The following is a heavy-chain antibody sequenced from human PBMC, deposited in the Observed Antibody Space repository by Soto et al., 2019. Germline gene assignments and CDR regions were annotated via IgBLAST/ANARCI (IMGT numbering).Heavy chain of an antibody. Sequence: PSETLSLTCSVSGDSISTSTYYWAWIRQPPGKGLEWIGNIFYTGSTYYNPSLKSRVTISADMSRNQFSLKLTSVTAADTAVYYCARQNYYDSSCYNYWGPGTLVTVSS. J-gene: IGHJ4*02. V-gene: IGHV4-39*01. CDR2: IFYTGST. CDR3: ARQNYYDSSCYNY. D-gene: IGHD3-22*01. CDR1: GDSISTSTYY.